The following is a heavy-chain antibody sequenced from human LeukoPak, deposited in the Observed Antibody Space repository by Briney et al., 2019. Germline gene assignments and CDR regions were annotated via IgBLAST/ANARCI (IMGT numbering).Heavy chain of an antibody. CDR2: ISYDGSNK. J-gene: IGHJ3*02. D-gene: IGHD3-22*01. CDR3: TTDTMIVVVPPGHDAFDI. V-gene: IGHV3-30-3*01. Sequence: GGSLRLSCAASGFTFSSYAMHWVRQAPGKGLEWVAVISYDGSNKYYADSVKGRFTISRDNSKNTLYLQMNSLKTEDTAVYYCTTDTMIVVVPPGHDAFDIWGQGTMVTVSS. CDR1: GFTFSSYA.